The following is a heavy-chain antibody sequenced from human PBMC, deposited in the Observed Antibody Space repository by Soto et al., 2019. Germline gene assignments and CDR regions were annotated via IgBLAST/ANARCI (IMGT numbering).Heavy chain of an antibody. D-gene: IGHD3-10*01. J-gene: IGHJ6*02. CDR2: ISYGGDTK. CDR3: AKLMVRGVIAPYAMDV. V-gene: IGHV3-30*18. CDR1: GFTFRHFV. Sequence: QVQLVESGGGVVQPGTSLRLSCAASGFTFRHFVMHWVRQAPGRGLEWVAVISYGGDTKYYAESVKGRFTISRDNSKNTVFLQMNSLRAEDTAVYHCAKLMVRGVIAPYAMDVWGQGTTVSVSS.